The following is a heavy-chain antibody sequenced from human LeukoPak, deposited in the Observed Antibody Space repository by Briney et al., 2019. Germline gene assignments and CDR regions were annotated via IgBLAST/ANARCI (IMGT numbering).Heavy chain of an antibody. CDR1: GFTFSTYA. Sequence: GGSLRLSCAASGFTFSTYAMSWVRQAPGKGLEGVSAIGCSDGSTYYADSVKGRFTISRDNSKNTLYLQMNSLRAEDTAVYYCAKSRSGSKDQGAFDIWGQGTMVTVSS. D-gene: IGHD3-22*01. CDR2: IGCSDGST. CDR3: AKSRSGSKDQGAFDI. V-gene: IGHV3-23*01. J-gene: IGHJ3*02.